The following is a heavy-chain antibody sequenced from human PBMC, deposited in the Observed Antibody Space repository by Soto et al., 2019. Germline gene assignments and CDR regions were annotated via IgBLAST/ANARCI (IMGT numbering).Heavy chain of an antibody. J-gene: IGHJ6*02. CDR3: ARASTYGSHWYYGMDV. CDR2: IYSGGST. CDR1: GFIVSSNY. D-gene: IGHD3-10*01. V-gene: IGHV3-53*02. Sequence: EVQLVETGGGLIQPGGSLRLSCAASGFIVSSNYMSWVRQGPGKGLEWVSVIYSGGSTYYADSLKGRFTISRDNSKNTLYLQMNSLRAEDTAVYYCARASTYGSHWYYGMDVWGQGTTVTVSS.